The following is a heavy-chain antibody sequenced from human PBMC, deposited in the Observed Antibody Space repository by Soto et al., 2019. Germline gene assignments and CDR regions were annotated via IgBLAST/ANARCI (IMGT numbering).Heavy chain of an antibody. J-gene: IGHJ6*02. V-gene: IGHV4-4*07. CDR1: GGSISRYY. CDR3: ARAGYCSSGWGSYGIPAPYYYGMDG. Sequence: ATLYLTCKVSGGSISRYYWRWIRPPAGKGLDWIGRIYTSGSTNYNPSLKSRVTMSVDTSKNQFSLKLSSVTAADTAVYYCARAGYCSSGWGSYGIPAPYYYGMDGWGQGTSVTVSS. D-gene: IGHD2-15*01. CDR2: IYTSGST.